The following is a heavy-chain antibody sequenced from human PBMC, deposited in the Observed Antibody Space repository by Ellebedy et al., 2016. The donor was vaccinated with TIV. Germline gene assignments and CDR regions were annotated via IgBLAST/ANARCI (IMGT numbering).Heavy chain of an antibody. Sequence: GESLKISCTASGFTFSTYWMTWVRQAPGEGLEWVANIKQDGSEKSYVDSVKGRFTISRDNAGNSLYLQMNSLRAEDTAVYYCARTWPRSQAAPYYFDYWGQGTLVTASS. CDR1: GFTFSTYW. CDR3: ARTWPRSQAAPYYFDY. D-gene: IGHD6-25*01. CDR2: IKQDGSEK. V-gene: IGHV3-7*01. J-gene: IGHJ4*02.